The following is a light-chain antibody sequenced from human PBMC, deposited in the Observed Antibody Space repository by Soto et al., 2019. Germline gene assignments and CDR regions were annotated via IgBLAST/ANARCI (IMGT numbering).Light chain of an antibody. J-gene: IGLJ2*01. CDR2: YDS. CDR1: NIGSKS. CDR3: QVWDSSSDHVV. Sequence: SSELTQPPSVSVAPGKTARITCGGNNIGSKSVHWYQQKPGQAPVVVIYYDSDRPSGIPERFSGSNSGNTATLTISRLEAGDEADYYCQVWDSSSDHVVFGGGTKLTVL. V-gene: IGLV3-21*04.